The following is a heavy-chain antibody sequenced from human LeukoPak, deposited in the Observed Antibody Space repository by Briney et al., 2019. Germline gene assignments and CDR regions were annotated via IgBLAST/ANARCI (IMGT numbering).Heavy chain of an antibody. Sequence: ASVKVSCKASGYSFTGFYIHWVRQAPGQGLEWMGWINPNSGGPKYAQKFQGRVTMTGDTSISSAYMELSRLKSDDTAVYFCARRVGVIGATWPFDYWGQGTLVTVSS. V-gene: IGHV1-2*02. CDR3: ARRVGVIGATWPFDY. CDR2: INPNSGGP. CDR1: GYSFTGFY. D-gene: IGHD3-3*01. J-gene: IGHJ4*02.